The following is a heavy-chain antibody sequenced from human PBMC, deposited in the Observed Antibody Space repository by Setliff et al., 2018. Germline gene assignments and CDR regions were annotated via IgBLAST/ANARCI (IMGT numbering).Heavy chain of an antibody. CDR3: ARADHLVTTTFDY. J-gene: IGHJ4*01. Sequence: GASVKVSCKVSGYTFTVYTMNWVRQAPGQGLEWMGWINTYTGSPTYAQGYTGRFAFSLDTSDSATYLDISNLKAEDTATYYCARADHLVTTTFDYWGQGTLVTVSS. CDR2: INTYTGSP. D-gene: IGHD4-17*01. CDR1: GYTFTVYT. V-gene: IGHV7-4-1*02.